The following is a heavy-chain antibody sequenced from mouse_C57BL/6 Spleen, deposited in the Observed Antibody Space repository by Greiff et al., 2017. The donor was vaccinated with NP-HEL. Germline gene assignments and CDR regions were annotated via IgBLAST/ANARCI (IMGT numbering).Heavy chain of an antibody. CDR1: GYAFSSSW. J-gene: IGHJ3*01. CDR3: SRGPAYDSNYSSFAY. V-gene: IGHV1-82*01. D-gene: IGHD2-5*01. CDR2: IYPGDGDT. Sequence: VQLQQSGPELVKPGASVKISCKASGYAFSSSWMNWVKQRPGKGLEWIGRIYPGDGDTNYNGKFKVNATLTADKSSCTAYSQLSSLTSEDSAVYFCSRGPAYDSNYSSFAYWGQWTLVTVSA.